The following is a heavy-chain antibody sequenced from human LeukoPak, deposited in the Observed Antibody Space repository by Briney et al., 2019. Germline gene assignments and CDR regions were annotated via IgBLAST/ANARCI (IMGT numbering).Heavy chain of an antibody. V-gene: IGHV3-21*01. J-gene: IGHJ4*02. CDR3: ARALGQLLSLDFGY. Sequence: PGGSLRLSCAASGFTFSSYAMSWVRQAPGKGLEWVSSISSSSSYIYYADSVKGRFTISRDNAKNSLYLQMNSLRAEDTAVYYCARALGQLLSLDFGYWGQGTLVTISS. CDR1: GFTFSSYA. D-gene: IGHD2-2*01. CDR2: ISSSSSYI.